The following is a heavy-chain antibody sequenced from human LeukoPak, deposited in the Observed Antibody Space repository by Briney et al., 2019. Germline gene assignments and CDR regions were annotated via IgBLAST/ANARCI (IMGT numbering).Heavy chain of an antibody. D-gene: IGHD6-13*01. J-gene: IGHJ4*02. Sequence: ETLSLTCAVYGGSFSGYYWSWIRQAPGKGLEWVSVISGSGGSTYYADSVKGRFTISRDNSKNTLYLQMNSLSAEDTAVYFCARDYSRNSFDYWGQGTLVTVSS. CDR2: ISGSGGST. CDR3: ARDYSRNSFDY. CDR1: GGSFSGYY. V-gene: IGHV3-23*01.